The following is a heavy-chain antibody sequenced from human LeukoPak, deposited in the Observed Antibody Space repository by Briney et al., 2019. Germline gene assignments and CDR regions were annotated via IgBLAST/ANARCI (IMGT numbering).Heavy chain of an antibody. V-gene: IGHV3-23*01. J-gene: IGHJ4*02. CDR2: ISGSGGST. CDR3: ARDLGGYGDYFDS. D-gene: IGHD4-17*01. CDR1: GFTFSSYA. Sequence: GGSLRLSCAASGFTFSSYAMSWVRQAPGKGLEWVSAISGSGGSTYYADSVKGRFPISRDNAKNSLYLQMNSLRAEDTAVYYCARDLGGYGDYFDSWGQGTLVTVSS.